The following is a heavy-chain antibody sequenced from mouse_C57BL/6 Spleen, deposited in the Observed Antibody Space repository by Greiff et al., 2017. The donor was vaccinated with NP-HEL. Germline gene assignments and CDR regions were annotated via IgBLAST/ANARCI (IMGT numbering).Heavy chain of an antibody. CDR1: GYTFTSYG. D-gene: IGHD1-1*01. V-gene: IGHV1-81*01. J-gene: IGHJ1*03. CDR3: ARSYYGSSSRYFDV. Sequence: QVQLQQSGAELARPGASVKLSCKASGYTFTSYGISWVKQRTGQGLEWIGEIYPRSGNTYYNEKFKGKATLTADKSSSTAYMELRSLTSEDSAVYFCARSYYGSSSRYFDVWGTGTTVTVSS. CDR2: IYPRSGNT.